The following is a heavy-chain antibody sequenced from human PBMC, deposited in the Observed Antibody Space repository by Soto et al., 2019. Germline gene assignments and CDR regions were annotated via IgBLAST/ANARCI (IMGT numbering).Heavy chain of an antibody. CDR1: GGSITTSSYN. J-gene: IGHJ3*01. V-gene: IGHV4-39*02. CDR3: ARFYGNAFAV. Sequence: QLQLQESGPGLVKPSETLSLTCSVSGGSITTSSYNWDWIRQPPGKGLEWIGTIYYDGSTSYNPSLKSQATISVDTSKNHFALKVNSVTAADTAVYYCARFYGNAFAVWGRGTVVTVSS. CDR2: IYYDGST. D-gene: IGHD3-10*01.